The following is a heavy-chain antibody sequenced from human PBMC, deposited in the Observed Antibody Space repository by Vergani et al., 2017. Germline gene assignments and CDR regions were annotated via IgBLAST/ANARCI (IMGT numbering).Heavy chain of an antibody. CDR2: ISAYKGNT. Sequence: QVQLVQSGAEVKKPGASMKVSCKASGYTFISYGITWVRQAPGHGLEWMGWISAYKGNTNYAQKLQGRVTMTTDTSTSTAYMELKSLRSDDTAVYYCARDKRDSSGWYFDPFDYWGQGTLVTVSS. V-gene: IGHV1-18*01. J-gene: IGHJ4*02. CDR3: ARDKRDSSGWYFDPFDY. D-gene: IGHD6-19*01. CDR1: GYTFISYG.